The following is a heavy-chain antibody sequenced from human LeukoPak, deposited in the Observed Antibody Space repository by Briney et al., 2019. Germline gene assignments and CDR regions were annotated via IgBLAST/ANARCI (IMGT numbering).Heavy chain of an antibody. D-gene: IGHD4-17*01. CDR2: FDPADGEP. CDR1: GYTLTEVS. Sequence: ASVKVSCKISGYTLTEVSMHWVRQAPGKGLEWMGGFDPADGEPIYAQKFQGRVTMSEDTSTDTAYMDLSSLRSEDTAVYYCATEVVGYGDVDYFDSWGQGTLVTLSS. V-gene: IGHV1-24*01. CDR3: ATEVVGYGDVDYFDS. J-gene: IGHJ4*02.